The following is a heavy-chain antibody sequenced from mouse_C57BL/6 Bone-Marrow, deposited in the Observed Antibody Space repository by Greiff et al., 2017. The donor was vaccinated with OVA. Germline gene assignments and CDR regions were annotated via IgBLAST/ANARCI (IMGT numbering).Heavy chain of an antibody. Sequence: ESGPGLVKPSQSLSLTCSVTGYSITSGYYWNWIRQFPGNKLEWMGYISYDGSNNYNPSLKNRISITRDTSKNQFFLKLNSVTTEDTATYYCATSFGAMDYWGQGTSVTVSS. CDR2: ISYDGSN. CDR1: GYSITSGYY. CDR3: ATSFGAMDY. V-gene: IGHV3-6*01. J-gene: IGHJ4*01. D-gene: IGHD3-1*01.